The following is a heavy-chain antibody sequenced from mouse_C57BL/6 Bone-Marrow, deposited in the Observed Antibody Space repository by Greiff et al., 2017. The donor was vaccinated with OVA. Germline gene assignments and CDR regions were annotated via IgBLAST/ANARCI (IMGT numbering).Heavy chain of an antibody. CDR3: ARYGDYDVDYAMDY. CDR2: IYPRSGNT. Sequence: QVQLQQSGAELARPGASVKLSCKASGYTFTSYGISWVKQRTGQGLEWIGEIYPRSGNTYYNAKFKGKATLTADKSSSTAYMELRSLTSEDSAVYFCARYGDYDVDYAMDYWGQGTSVTVSS. CDR1: GYTFTSYG. J-gene: IGHJ4*01. V-gene: IGHV1-81*01. D-gene: IGHD2-4*01.